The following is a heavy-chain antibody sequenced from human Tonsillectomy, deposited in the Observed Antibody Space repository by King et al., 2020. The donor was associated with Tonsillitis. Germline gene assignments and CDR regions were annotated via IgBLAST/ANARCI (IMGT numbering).Heavy chain of an antibody. D-gene: IGHD3-3*01. CDR2: IHYSGGT. CDR3: ARAKSGNFWAFDI. CDR1: GGSISSFY. Sequence: VQLQESGPGLVKPSETLSLTCTVSGGSISSFYWNWIRQPPGKGLELIVFIHYSGGTNYHPSLKSRVTTSVDTSKHQFSLKLSSVTAADTAVYYCARAKSGNFWAFDIWGQGTMVTVSS. J-gene: IGHJ3*02. V-gene: IGHV4-59*01.